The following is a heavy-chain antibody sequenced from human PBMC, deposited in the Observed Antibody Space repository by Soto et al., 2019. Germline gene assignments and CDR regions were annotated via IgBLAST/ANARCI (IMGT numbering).Heavy chain of an antibody. CDR1: GGSFSGYY. CDR3: ARTRFLEWLYYYGMDV. CDR2: INHSGST. J-gene: IGHJ6*02. Sequence: SESLSLTCAVYGGSFSGYYWSWIRQPPGKGLEWIGEINHSGSTNYNPSLKSRVTIPVDTSKNQFSLKLSSVTAADTAVYYCARTRFLEWLYYYGMDVWGQGTTVTVSS. D-gene: IGHD3-3*01. V-gene: IGHV4-34*01.